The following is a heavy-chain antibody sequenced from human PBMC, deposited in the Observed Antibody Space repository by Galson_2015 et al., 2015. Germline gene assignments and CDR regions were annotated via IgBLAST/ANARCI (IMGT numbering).Heavy chain of an antibody. J-gene: IGHJ5*02. D-gene: IGHD3-10*01. CDR2: IYSGGST. CDR3: ARGYYGSGSGIDP. V-gene: IGHV3-66*02. CDR1: GFTVSSNY. Sequence: SLRLSCAASGFTVSSNYMSWVRQAPGKGLEWVSVIYSGGSTYCADSVKGRFTISRDNSKNTLYLQMNSLRAEDTAVYYCARGYYGSGSGIDPWGQGTLVTVSS.